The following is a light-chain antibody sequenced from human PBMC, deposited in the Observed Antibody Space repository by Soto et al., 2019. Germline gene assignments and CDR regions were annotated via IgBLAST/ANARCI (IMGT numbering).Light chain of an antibody. V-gene: IGKV3-11*01. J-gene: IGKJ5*01. CDR1: QSVSSY. CDR2: DAS. CDR3: QQRSNWPPT. Sequence: EIVLTQSPATLSLCPGERATLSCRASQSVSSYLAWYQQKPGQAPRLLIYDASNRATGIPARFSGSGSGTDFTLTISSLEPEDFAVYYCQQRSNWPPTFGQGTRLDIK.